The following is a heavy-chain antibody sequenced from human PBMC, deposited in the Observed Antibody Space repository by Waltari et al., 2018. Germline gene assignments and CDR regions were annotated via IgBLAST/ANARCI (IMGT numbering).Heavy chain of an antibody. D-gene: IGHD1-26*01. CDR1: GFTFSSYG. J-gene: IGHJ5*02. CDR3: AKDRRIVGVPGGGFDP. CDR2: IRSDESNK. Sequence: QVQLVESGGGVVQPGGSLRLSCAASGFTFSSYGMHWVRQAPGKGREWLAFIRSDESNKFYAASVKGRFTISRDNSKNTLYLQVNSLRAEDTAVYYCAKDRRIVGVPGGGFDPWGQGTLVTVSS. V-gene: IGHV3-30*02.